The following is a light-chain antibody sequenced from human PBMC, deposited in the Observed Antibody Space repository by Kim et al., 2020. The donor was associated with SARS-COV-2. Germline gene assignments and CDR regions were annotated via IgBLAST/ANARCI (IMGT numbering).Light chain of an antibody. Sequence: ASTGARVTITCRASQSISRYLAWYQQKPGKAPKLLIYAASTLQSGVPSRFSGSGSGTDFTLTISCLQSEDFATYYCQQYYSYPPTFGGGTKVDIK. CDR3: QQYYSYPPT. J-gene: IGKJ4*01. CDR2: AAS. CDR1: QSISRY. V-gene: IGKV1-8*01.